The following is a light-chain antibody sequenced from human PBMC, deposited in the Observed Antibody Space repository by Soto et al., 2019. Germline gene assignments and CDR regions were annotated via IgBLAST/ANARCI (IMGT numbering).Light chain of an antibody. CDR2: KAS. V-gene: IGKV1-5*03. J-gene: IGKJ1*01. Sequence: DIQMTQSPSTLSGSVGDRVTITCRASQTISSWLAWYQQKPGKAPKLLIYKASTLKSGVPSRFSGSGSGTEFTLTVSSLQPDDFATYYCQYYNSYSDAFGQGTKVDIK. CDR1: QTISSW. CDR3: QYYNSYSDA.